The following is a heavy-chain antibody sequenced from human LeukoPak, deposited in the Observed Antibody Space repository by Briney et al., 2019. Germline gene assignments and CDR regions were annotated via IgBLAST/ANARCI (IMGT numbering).Heavy chain of an antibody. CDR1: GSISSYY. J-gene: IGHJ3*02. CDR2: IYTSGST. V-gene: IGHV4-4*09. CDR3: ARQKCASTSCLTKNAFDI. D-gene: IGHD2-2*01. Sequence: SETLSLTCTVSGSISSYYWSWIRQPPGKGLEWIGYIYTSGSTNYNPSLKSRVTISVDTSKNQFSLDLSSVTAADTAVYYCARQKCASTSCLTKNAFDIWGQGTMVTVSS.